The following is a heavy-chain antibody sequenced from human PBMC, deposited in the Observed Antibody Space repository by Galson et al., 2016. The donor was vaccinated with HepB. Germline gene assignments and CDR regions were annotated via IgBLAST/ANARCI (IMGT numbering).Heavy chain of an antibody. Sequence: SLRLSCAASGFTFSDYCMYWVRQAPGKGLVWVSRINSDGSTAEYAGSMEGRFTVSRDNAKNTLTLQMSSLRAEDTAVYYCVSGCSGWWAGHYYFGMDVWGQGTSVIVSS. CDR1: GFTFSDYC. J-gene: IGHJ6*02. D-gene: IGHD6-19*01. CDR3: VSGCSGWWAGHYYFGMDV. CDR2: INSDGSTA. V-gene: IGHV3-74*03.